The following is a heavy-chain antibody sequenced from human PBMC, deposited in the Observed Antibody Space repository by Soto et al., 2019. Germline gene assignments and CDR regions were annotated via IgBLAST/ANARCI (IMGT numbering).Heavy chain of an antibody. J-gene: IGHJ4*02. V-gene: IGHV3-23*01. CDR3: AKVQEFCGYNCYTVGS. Sequence: EVQLLESGGGLAQPGGSLRLSCAASGFTFSNSATSWVRQVPGKGLEWAAGISSGGGHTNYADSVKGRFTISRDNFKDTLYLQMNSLRAEDTALYYCAKVQEFCGYNCYTVGSWGAGALVTVSS. CDR2: ISSGGGHT. CDR1: GFTFSNSA. D-gene: IGHD2-21*02.